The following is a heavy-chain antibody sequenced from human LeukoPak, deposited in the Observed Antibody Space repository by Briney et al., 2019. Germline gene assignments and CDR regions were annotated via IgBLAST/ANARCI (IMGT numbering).Heavy chain of an antibody. J-gene: IGHJ6*03. CDR3: ARGHTGTYYYYYMDV. V-gene: IGHV3-30*02. Sequence: PGGSLRLSCAASRLTFSSYGMHWVRQAPGKGLEWVAFIRYDGSNKYYADSVKGRFTISRDNSKNTLYLQMNSLRAENTAVYYCARGHTGTYYYYYMDVWGKGTTVTVSS. CDR1: RLTFSSYG. CDR2: IRYDGSNK. D-gene: IGHD4-17*01.